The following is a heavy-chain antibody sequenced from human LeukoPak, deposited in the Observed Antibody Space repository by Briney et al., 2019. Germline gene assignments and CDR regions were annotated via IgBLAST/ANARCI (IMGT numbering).Heavy chain of an antibody. CDR2: ITYTGST. Sequence: SETLSLTCTVSGDAIATYYWSWIRQPPGKGLEWIGYITYTGSTHYNPSLKSRLTISLGTSMNQFSLKLTSVTAADTAVYYCARDGSAWYNYFDYWGQGTLVTVSS. J-gene: IGHJ4*02. CDR3: ARDGSAWYNYFDY. CDR1: GDAIATYY. D-gene: IGHD6-19*01. V-gene: IGHV4-59*01.